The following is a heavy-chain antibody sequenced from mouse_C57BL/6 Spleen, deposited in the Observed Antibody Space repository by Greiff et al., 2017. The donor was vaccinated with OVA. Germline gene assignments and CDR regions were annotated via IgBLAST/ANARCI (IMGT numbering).Heavy chain of an antibody. D-gene: IGHD2-1*01. J-gene: IGHJ3*01. CDR2: IHPNSGST. V-gene: IGHV1-64*01. Sequence: QVQLQQPGAELVKPGASVKLSCKASGYTFTSYWMHWVKQRPGQGLEWIGMIHPNSGSTNYNEKFKSKATLTVDKSSSTAYMQLSSLTSEDSAVYYCARRVVLLWAPFAYWGQVTLVTVSA. CDR3: ARRVVLLWAPFAY. CDR1: GYTFTSYW.